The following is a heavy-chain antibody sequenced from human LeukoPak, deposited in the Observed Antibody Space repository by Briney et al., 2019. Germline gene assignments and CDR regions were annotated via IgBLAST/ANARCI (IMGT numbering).Heavy chain of an antibody. V-gene: IGHV3-23*01. CDR3: TTGARIAVAGIDSGFDY. CDR2: ISGSGGST. J-gene: IGHJ4*02. CDR1: GFTFSSYA. D-gene: IGHD6-19*01. Sequence: GGSLRLSCAASGFTFSSYAMSWVRQAPGKGLEWVSAISGSGGSTYYADSVKGRFTISRDNSKNTLYLQMNSLKTEDTAVYYCTTGARIAVAGIDSGFDYWGQGTLVTVSS.